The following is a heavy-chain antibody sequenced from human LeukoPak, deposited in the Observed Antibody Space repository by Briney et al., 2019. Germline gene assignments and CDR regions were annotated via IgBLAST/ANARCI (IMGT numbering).Heavy chain of an antibody. CDR3: AKAFNYGPGYNYKTFDS. Sequence: GGSLRLSCAASGFTFSYYAMSWVRQAPGEGLEWVSGITGTDGSTYYADSVKGRFTISRDNSKSALYLQMNSLRAEDTALYYCAKAFNYGPGYNYKTFDSWGQGTLVTVSS. CDR1: GFTFSYYA. D-gene: IGHD3-10*01. CDR2: ITGTDGST. J-gene: IGHJ4*02. V-gene: IGHV3-23*01.